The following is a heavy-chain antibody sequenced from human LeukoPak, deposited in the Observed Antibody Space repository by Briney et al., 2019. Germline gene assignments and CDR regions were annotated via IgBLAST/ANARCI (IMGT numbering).Heavy chain of an antibody. J-gene: IGHJ3*02. D-gene: IGHD6-13*01. CDR1: GYTFTSYY. CDR2: INPSGGST. Sequence: GASVKVSCKASGYTFTSYYMHWVRQAPGQGLEWVGIINPSGGSTTYAQKFQGRVTMTRDTSTSTVYMELSSLRSEDTAVYYCASPIAAAGTDAFNIWGQGTMVTVSS. CDR3: ASPIAAAGTDAFNI. V-gene: IGHV1-46*01.